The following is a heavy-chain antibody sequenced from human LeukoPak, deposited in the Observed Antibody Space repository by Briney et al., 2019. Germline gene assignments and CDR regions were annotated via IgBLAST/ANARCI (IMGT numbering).Heavy chain of an antibody. V-gene: IGHV3-7*03. CDR3: TRDTAPPDTVTDY. Sequence: GGSLRLSCAASGFTFSNYWMTWVRQAPGKGLQWVANINQDGSEKYYVDSVKGRFTISRDNAKNSLYLQMNSLRVEDRAVYYCTRDTAPPDTVTDYWGQGTLVTVSS. CDR1: GFTFSNYW. D-gene: IGHD4-17*01. CDR2: INQDGSEK. J-gene: IGHJ4*02.